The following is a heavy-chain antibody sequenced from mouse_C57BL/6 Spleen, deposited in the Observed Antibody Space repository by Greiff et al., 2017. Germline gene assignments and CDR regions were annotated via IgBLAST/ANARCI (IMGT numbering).Heavy chain of an antibody. CDR2: IYPRSGNT. J-gene: IGHJ4*01. CDR1: GYTFTSYG. CDR3: APITTVVKDYYAMDY. Sequence: VQLQQSGAELARPGASVKLSCKASGYTFTSYGISWVKQRTGQGLEWIGEIYPRSGNTYYNEKFKGKATLTADKSSSTAYMELRSVTSEDSAVYFCAPITTVVKDYYAMDYWGQGTSVTVSS. D-gene: IGHD1-1*01. V-gene: IGHV1-81*01.